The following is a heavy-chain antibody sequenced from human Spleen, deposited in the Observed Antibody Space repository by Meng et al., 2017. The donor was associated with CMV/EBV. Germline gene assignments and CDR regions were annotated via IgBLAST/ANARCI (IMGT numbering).Heavy chain of an antibody. CDR1: GFTFSRYG. Sequence: GGSLRLSCAASGFTFSRYGMSWVRQAPGKGLEWVSVIYSGGSSTYYADSVKGRFTISRDNSKNTLYLQMNSLRAEDTAVYYCAKGVGTTEGGFDYWGRGTLVTVSS. CDR3: AKGVGTTEGGFDY. CDR2: IYSGGSST. V-gene: IGHV3-23*03. J-gene: IGHJ4*02. D-gene: IGHD1-26*01.